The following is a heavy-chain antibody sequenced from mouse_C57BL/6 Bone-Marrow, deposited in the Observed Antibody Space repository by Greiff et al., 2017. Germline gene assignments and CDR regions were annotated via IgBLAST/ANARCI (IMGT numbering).Heavy chain of an antibody. CDR2: IYPRSGNT. V-gene: IGHV1-81*01. J-gene: IGHJ3*01. Sequence: QVQLQQSGAELARPGASVKLSCKASGYTFTSYGISWVKQRTGQGLEWIGEIYPRSGNTYYNEKFKGKATLTADESSSTAYMELRSLTSEDSAVYFCARWDYYGSSPDWFAYWGQGTLVTVSA. CDR3: ARWDYYGSSPDWFAY. CDR1: GYTFTSYG. D-gene: IGHD1-1*01.